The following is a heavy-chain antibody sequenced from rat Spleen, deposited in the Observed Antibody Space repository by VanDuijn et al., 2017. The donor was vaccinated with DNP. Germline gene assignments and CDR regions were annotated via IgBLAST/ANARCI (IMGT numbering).Heavy chain of an antibody. V-gene: IGHV3-3*01. Sequence: EVQLQESGPGLVKPSQSLSLTCSVTGYSITSDYRWNWIRKFPGNKLEWMGYINSEGTTKYNPSLKSRISVTRDTYKNQFFLQVKSITTEDTATYYCARSTDCGCNWDYWGQGVMVPVSS. D-gene: IGHD5-1*01. CDR1: GYSITSDYR. CDR3: ARSTDCGCNWDY. CDR2: INSEGTT. J-gene: IGHJ2*01.